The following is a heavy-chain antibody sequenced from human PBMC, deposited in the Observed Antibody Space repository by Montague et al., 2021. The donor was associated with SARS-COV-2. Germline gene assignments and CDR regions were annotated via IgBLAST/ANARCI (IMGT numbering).Heavy chain of an antibody. J-gene: IGHJ6*02. CDR1: FFPFLRSG. D-gene: IGHD3-9*01. CDR3: ARDPQYYDILTGYYTRHYYYYYAIDV. Sequence: SLLLSFSSSFFPFLRSGMPWVRQAPGKGLEWVAVIWYDGSNKYYADSVKGRFTISRDNSKNTLYLQMNSLRAEDTAVYYCARDPQYYDILTGYYTRHYYYYYAIDVWGQGTTVTVSS. V-gene: IGHV3-33*08. CDR2: IWYDGSNK.